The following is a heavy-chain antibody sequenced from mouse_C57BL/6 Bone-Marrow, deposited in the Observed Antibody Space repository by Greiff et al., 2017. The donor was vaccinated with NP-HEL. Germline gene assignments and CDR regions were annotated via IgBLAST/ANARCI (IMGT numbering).Heavy chain of an antibody. CDR2: ISSGSSTI. CDR1: GFTFSDSG. Sequence: EVQGVESGGGLVKPGGSLKLSCAASGFTFSDSGMHWVRPAPEKGLEWVAYISSGSSTIYYADTVKGRFTISRDNAKNTLFLQMTSLRSEDTAMYYCARKGWDGGRYYAMDYWGQGTSVTVSS. V-gene: IGHV5-17*01. D-gene: IGHD3-3*01. J-gene: IGHJ4*01. CDR3: ARKGWDGGRYYAMDY.